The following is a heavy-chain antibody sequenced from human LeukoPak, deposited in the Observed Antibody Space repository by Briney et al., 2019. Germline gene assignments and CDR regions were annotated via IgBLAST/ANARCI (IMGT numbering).Heavy chain of an antibody. CDR1: GFIFRNYG. V-gene: IGHV3-21*04. Sequence: GGSLRLSCAASGFIFRNYGMNWVRQAPGKGLEWVAFIGTRSNTHYGDSVRGRFTISRDNARNSLYLQMNSLRTEDAGVYYCTRDYTAYPGWGQGPLVAVPS. CDR2: IGTRSNT. D-gene: IGHD3-16*01. J-gene: IGHJ4*02. CDR3: TRDYTAYPG.